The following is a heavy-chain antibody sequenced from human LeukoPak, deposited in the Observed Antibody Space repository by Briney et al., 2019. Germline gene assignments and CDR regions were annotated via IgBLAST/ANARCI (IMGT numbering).Heavy chain of an antibody. J-gene: IGHJ6*04. V-gene: IGHV3-30*04. D-gene: IGHD3-10*01. CDR2: IPYDGSNK. CDR3: ARDSHYYGSGDV. CDR1: GFTFSSYA. Sequence: PGGSLRLSCAASGFTFSSYAMHWVRQAPGKGLEWVAVIPYDGSNKYYADSVKGRFTISRDNSKNTLYLQMNSLRAEDTAVYYCARDSHYYGSGDVWGKGTTVTVSS.